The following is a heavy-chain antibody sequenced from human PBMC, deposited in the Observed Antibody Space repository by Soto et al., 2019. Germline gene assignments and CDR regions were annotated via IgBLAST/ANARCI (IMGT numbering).Heavy chain of an antibody. CDR2: IYHSGST. D-gene: IGHD6-13*01. J-gene: IGHJ3*02. V-gene: IGHV4-4*02. CDR1: SGSISSSNW. CDR3: ARIYSSSCYADAFDI. Sequence: QVQLQESGPGLVKPSGTLSLTCAVSSGSISSSNWWSWVRQPPGKGLEWIGEIYHSGSTNYNPSLKSRVTISVDKSTNQCSLKLSSVTAADTAVYYCARIYSSSCYADAFDIWGQGTMVTVSS.